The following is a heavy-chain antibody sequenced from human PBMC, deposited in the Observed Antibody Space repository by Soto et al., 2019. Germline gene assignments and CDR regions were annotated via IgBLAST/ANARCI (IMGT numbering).Heavy chain of an antibody. CDR3: AKEAVASEQVPIPGDS. CDR1: GLTFRNYA. D-gene: IGHD2-15*01. Sequence: EVYLLESGGGLVQPGGSLRLSCTASGLTFRNYAMTWVRQAPGRGLEWVSGISGSGSMKYYADSVKGRFTISRDNSKNMLFLQMDSLRDEYTAMYHCAKEAVASEQVPIPGDSWGQGTLVTVSS. CDR2: ISGSGSMK. J-gene: IGHJ4*02. V-gene: IGHV3-23*01.